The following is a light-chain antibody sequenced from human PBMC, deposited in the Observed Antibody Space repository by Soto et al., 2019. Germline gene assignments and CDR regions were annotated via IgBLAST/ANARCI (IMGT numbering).Light chain of an antibody. CDR1: QSVRSYY. J-gene: IGKJ4*01. CDR2: GVS. V-gene: IGKV3-20*01. CDR3: QQYGNSPLT. Sequence: EIVLTQSPDTLSLSPGQRATLSCRASQSVRSYYFAWYQQKPGQAPRVIIFGVSTRATGVPERFSGSGSGTDFTLTISRLEPEDFALYYCQQYGNSPLTFGGGTKVDIK.